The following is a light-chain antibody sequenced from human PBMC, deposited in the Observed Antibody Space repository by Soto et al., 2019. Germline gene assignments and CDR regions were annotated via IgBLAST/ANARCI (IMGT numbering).Light chain of an antibody. CDR2: DAS. J-gene: IGKJ1*01. V-gene: IGKV3-11*01. Sequence: EIVLTQSPATLSLSPGETATLSCRASQSVSSYLALYQQKPGQAPRLLIYDASNRATGIPARFSGSGSGTDFTLTISSLEPEDFAVYYCQQRSNWPTFGQGTKVDI. CDR3: QQRSNWPT. CDR1: QSVSSY.